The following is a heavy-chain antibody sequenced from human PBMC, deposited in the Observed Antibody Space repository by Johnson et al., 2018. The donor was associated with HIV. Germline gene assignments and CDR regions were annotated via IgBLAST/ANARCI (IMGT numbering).Heavy chain of an antibody. J-gene: IGHJ3*02. V-gene: IGHV3-30*04. CDR3: VRKTPAHAFDI. CDR1: GFTFSSYA. D-gene: IGHD4-23*01. CDR2: ISYDGSNK. Sequence: QVQLVESGGGVVQPGRSLRLSCAASGFTFSSYAMHWVRQAPGKGLEWVAVISYDGSNKYYADSVKGRFTISRDNSKNTLYLQMNSLRAEDTAVYYCVRKTPAHAFDIWGQGTMVTVSS.